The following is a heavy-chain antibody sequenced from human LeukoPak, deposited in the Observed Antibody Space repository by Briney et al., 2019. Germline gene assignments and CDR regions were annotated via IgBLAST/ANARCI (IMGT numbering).Heavy chain of an antibody. CDR1: GLSITRPYY. CDR3: ARDFGETSLPNWFDP. Sequence: SETLSLTCSVSGLSITRPYYWGWIRQSPGKGLEWIGSTSHRDSPYYNPSLESRVTISLDTSKNQFSLKLTSVTAADTAVYYSARDFGETSLPNWFDPWGQGTLVIVTS. J-gene: IGHJ5*02. CDR2: TSHRDSP. D-gene: IGHD3-16*01. V-gene: IGHV4-38-2*02.